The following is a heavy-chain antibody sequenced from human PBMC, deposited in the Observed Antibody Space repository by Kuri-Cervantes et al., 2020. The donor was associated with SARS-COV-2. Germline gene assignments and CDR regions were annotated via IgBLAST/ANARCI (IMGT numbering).Heavy chain of an antibody. CDR3: ARARRGFGDIYYYYGMDV. J-gene: IGHJ6*02. CDR2: MWYDGSNK. Sequence: GGSLRLSCAASGFTFSSYGIQWVRQAPGKGLEWVAGMWYDGSNKYYVDSVKGRFSISRDKSKNTLYLHMHSLRAEDTAVYYCARARRGFGDIYYYYGMDVWGQGTTVTVSS. D-gene: IGHD3-10*01. V-gene: IGHV3-33*01. CDR1: GFTFSSYG.